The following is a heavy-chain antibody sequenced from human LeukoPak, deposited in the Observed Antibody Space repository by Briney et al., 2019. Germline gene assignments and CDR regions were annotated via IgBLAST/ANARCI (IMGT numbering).Heavy chain of an antibody. Sequence: GGSLRLSCAASGFAFSSYGMHWLRQAPGKGPEWVTFIRFDGSKKYYADSVKGRFTISRDSSNNTLHLQMNSLRPEDTAVYCSVKDPPTGDGPHNDAFHIWGQGTMVTVSP. V-gene: IGHV3-30*02. CDR1: GFAFSSYG. CDR3: VKDPPTGDGPHNDAFHI. D-gene: IGHD7-27*01. J-gene: IGHJ3*02. CDR2: IRFDGSKK.